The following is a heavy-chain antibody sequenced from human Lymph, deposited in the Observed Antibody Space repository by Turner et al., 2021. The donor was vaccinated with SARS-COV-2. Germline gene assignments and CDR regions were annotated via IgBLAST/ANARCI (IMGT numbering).Heavy chain of an antibody. Sequence: EVQRLESGGDLVQPGGSLRLSCAASGFTFSSYAMSWVRQAPGKGMELVSAISGSGGSTYYADSVKGRFTISRDNSKNTLYLQMNSLRAEDTAVYYCANLYSSSAAGDPWGQGTLVTVSS. CDR2: ISGSGGST. J-gene: IGHJ5*02. CDR1: GFTFSSYA. D-gene: IGHD6-6*01. V-gene: IGHV3-23*01. CDR3: ANLYSSSAAGDP.